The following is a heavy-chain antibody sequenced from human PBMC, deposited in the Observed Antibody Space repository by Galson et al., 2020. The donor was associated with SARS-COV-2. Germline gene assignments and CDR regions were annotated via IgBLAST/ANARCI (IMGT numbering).Heavy chain of an antibody. CDR3: ARQGVNMIVLVTVPGWYFDL. D-gene: IGHD3-22*01. Sequence: SQTLSLTCAVSGSSISTTNYWGWVRQLPGKGPEWIGSISPSGSTYYNPSLKTQVTISVDTSKNQFSLRLDSVTAADTAFYYCARQGVNMIVLVTVPGWYFDLWGRGTLVTVSS. CDR1: GSSISTTNY. V-gene: IGHV4-38-2*01. CDR2: ISPSGST. J-gene: IGHJ2*01.